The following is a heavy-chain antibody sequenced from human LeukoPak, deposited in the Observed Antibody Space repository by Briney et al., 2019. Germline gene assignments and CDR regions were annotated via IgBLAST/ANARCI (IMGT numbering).Heavy chain of an antibody. V-gene: IGHV3-7*04. Sequence: PGGSLRLSCTASGFTFSNYWMSWVRQAPGKGLEWVADMKTDGSDREYADSVNGRFTISRDNAKNSLYLQMNSLRAEDTAVYYCARGRYYDSSGYYYWGQGTLVTVSS. J-gene: IGHJ4*02. CDR2: MKTDGSDR. D-gene: IGHD3-22*01. CDR1: GFTFSNYW. CDR3: ARGRYYDSSGYYY.